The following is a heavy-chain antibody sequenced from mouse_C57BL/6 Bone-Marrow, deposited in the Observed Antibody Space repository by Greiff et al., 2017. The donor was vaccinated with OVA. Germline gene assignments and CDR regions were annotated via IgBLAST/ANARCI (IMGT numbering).Heavy chain of an antibody. D-gene: IGHD2-2*01. J-gene: IGHJ4*01. Sequence: QVQLQQPGAELVKPGASVKLSCKASGYTFTSYWMHWVKQRPGQGLEWIGMIHPNSGSTNYNEKFKSKATLTVDKSSSTAYKQLSSLTSEDSAVYYCAREGWLRYYAMDYWGQGTSVTVSS. CDR1: GYTFTSYW. CDR2: IHPNSGST. CDR3: AREGWLRYYAMDY. V-gene: IGHV1-64*01.